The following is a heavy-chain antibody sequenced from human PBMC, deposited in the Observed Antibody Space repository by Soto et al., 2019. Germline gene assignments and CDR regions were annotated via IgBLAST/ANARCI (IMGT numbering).Heavy chain of an antibody. J-gene: IGHJ5*02. CDR1: GGSFSGYH. CDR2: INHRGST. D-gene: IGHD2-2*01. Sequence: QVQLQQWGAGLLKPSETLSLTCVVYGGSFSGYHWSWIRQSPGKGLEWIGGINHRGSTNYNPSLESRVTISVDTSKNQFSLNLPSVTAADTAMYYFARDGFFTSTTCPVANWFDPWRQGTLVTVSS. V-gene: IGHV4-34*01. CDR3: ARDGFFTSTTCPVANWFDP.